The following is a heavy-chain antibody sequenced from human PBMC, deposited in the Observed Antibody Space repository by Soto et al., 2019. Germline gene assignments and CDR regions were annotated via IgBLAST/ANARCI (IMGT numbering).Heavy chain of an antibody. D-gene: IGHD5-12*01. V-gene: IGHV1-69*12. Sequence: QVQLVQSGAEVKKPGSSVKVSCKASGGTFSSYAISWVRQAPGQGLEWMGGIIPIFGTTNYAQKFQGRVTITADVSTRTAYMELSSLRSEDTAVYFCAGGIDGDGYNLAVFAYRGQGTLVTVSS. CDR1: GGTFSSYA. CDR2: IIPIFGTT. CDR3: AGGIDGDGYNLAVFAY. J-gene: IGHJ4*02.